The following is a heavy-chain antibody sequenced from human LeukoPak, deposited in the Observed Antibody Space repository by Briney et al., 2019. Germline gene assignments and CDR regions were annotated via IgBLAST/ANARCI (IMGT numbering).Heavy chain of an antibody. CDR2: IKQDGSEK. Sequence: GGSLRLSCAASGFTFSSYWMSWVRQAPGKGLEWVTNIKQDGSEKYYVDSVKGRFTISRDNAKNSLYLQMNSLRAEDTAVYYCARIRYSSSWYPLWWFDPWGQGTLVTVSS. D-gene: IGHD6-13*01. J-gene: IGHJ5*02. CDR3: ARIRYSSSWYPLWWFDP. CDR1: GFTFSSYW. V-gene: IGHV3-7*01.